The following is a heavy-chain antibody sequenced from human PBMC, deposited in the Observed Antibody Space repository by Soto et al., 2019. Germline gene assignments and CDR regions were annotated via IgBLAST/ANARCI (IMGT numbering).Heavy chain of an antibody. CDR1: GGSISSGDYY. Sequence: QVQLQESGPGLVKPSQTLSLTCTVSGGSISSGDYYWSWIRQPPGKGLEWIGYIYYSGRTYYNPSLKNRVTISVDTSKNQFSLKLSSVTAADTAVYYCARVTTVTTTGGGWFDPWGQGTLVTVSS. J-gene: IGHJ5*02. CDR3: ARVTTVTTTGGGWFDP. CDR2: IYYSGRT. D-gene: IGHD4-17*01. V-gene: IGHV4-30-4*01.